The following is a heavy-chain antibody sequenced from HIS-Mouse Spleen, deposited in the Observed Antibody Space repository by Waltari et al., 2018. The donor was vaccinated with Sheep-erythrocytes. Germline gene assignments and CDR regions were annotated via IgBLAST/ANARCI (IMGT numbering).Heavy chain of an antibody. J-gene: IGHJ4*02. CDR2: ISSSSSYI. CDR3: ARAGYSGEYYFDY. CDR1: GFTFSSYS. D-gene: IGHD5-12*01. V-gene: IGHV3-21*01. Sequence: EVQLVESGVGLVKPGGSLRLSCAASGFTFSSYSMTWVRQAPGKGLEWVSSISSSSSYIYYADSVKGRFTISRDNAKNSLYLQMNSLRAEDTAVYYCARAGYSGEYYFDYWGQGTLVTVSS.